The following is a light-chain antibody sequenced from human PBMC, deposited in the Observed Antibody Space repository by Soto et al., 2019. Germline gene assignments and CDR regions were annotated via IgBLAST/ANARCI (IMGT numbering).Light chain of an antibody. CDR1: QSISNY. Sequence: DMEMTQSPSSLSASVGDRVTITCRASQSISNYLNWYQHKPGKVPKLLIYAASSLQSGVPTRFSGSGSGTDFPLTINSLQPEDFATYYCQQSYGTPLPFGGGNKIEIK. CDR2: AAS. CDR3: QQSYGTPLP. V-gene: IGKV1-39*01. J-gene: IGKJ4*01.